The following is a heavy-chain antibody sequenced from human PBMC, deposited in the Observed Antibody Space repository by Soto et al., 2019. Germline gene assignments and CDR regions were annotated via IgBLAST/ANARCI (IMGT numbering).Heavy chain of an antibody. V-gene: IGHV1-69*13. CDR2: IIPIFGTA. CDR1: GGTFSSYA. J-gene: IGHJ5*02. Sequence: ASVKVSCKASGGTFSSYAISCVRQAPGQGLEWMGGIIPIFGTANYAQKFQGRVTITADESTSTAYMELSSLRSEDTAVYYCASSTYYDFWSGYLRFDPWGQGTLVPVSS. D-gene: IGHD3-3*01. CDR3: ASSTYYDFWSGYLRFDP.